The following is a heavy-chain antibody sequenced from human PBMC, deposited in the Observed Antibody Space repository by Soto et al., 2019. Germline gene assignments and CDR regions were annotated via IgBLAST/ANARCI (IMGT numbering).Heavy chain of an antibody. J-gene: IGHJ4*02. D-gene: IGHD6-6*01. Sequence: QVQLQESGPGLVKPSQTLSLTCTVSGGSISSDDYYWTWIRQPPGKGLEWIGYIYYTGRTNYNPSLESRLTISKDTSKNQIALTLSSVSAADTALYYCAGDNSNSPDYFDFWGQGTLVTVSS. CDR3: AGDNSNSPDYFDF. V-gene: IGHV4-30-4*01. CDR1: GGSISSDDYY. CDR2: IYYTGRT.